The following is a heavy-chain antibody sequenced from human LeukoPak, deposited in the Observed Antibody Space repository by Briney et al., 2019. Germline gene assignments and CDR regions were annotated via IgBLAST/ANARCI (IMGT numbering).Heavy chain of an antibody. Sequence: GASLKISCQGSGSIFTSYWIGWVRQLPGKGLEWMGIIYPGDSDTRYSPSFQGQVTISADKSISTAYLQWSSLRASDTAMYYCARLYSSRYNWFDPWGQGTLVTVSS. CDR1: GSIFTSYW. V-gene: IGHV5-51*01. CDR3: ARLYSSRYNWFDP. CDR2: IYPGDSDT. D-gene: IGHD6-13*01. J-gene: IGHJ5*02.